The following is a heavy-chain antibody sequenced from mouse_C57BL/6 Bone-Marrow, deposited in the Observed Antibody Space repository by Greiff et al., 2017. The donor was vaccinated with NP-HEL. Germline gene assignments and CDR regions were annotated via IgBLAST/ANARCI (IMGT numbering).Heavy chain of an antibody. CDR2: ISGGGGNT. CDR1: GFTFTSYT. V-gene: IGHV5-9*01. CDR3: ARQGYDGPWFAY. J-gene: IGHJ3*01. Sequence: EVQGVESGGGLVKPGGSLKLSCAASGFTFTSYTMSWVRQTPEKRLEWVATISGGGGNTYYPDSVKGRFTISRDNAKNTLYLQMSSLRSEDTALYYCARQGYDGPWFAYWGQGTLVTVSA. D-gene: IGHD2-12*01.